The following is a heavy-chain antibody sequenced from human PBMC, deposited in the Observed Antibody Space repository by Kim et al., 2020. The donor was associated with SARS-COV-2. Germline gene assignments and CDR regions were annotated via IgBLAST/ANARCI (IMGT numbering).Heavy chain of an antibody. CDR1: GFTFSGSA. Sequence: GGSLRLSCAASGFTFSGSAMHWVRQASGKGLEWVGRIRSKANSYATAYAASVKGRFTISRDDSKNTAYLQMNSLKTEDTAVYYCTRHPDYYGSGITYYYYGMDVWGQGTTVTVSS. D-gene: IGHD3-10*01. J-gene: IGHJ6*02. CDR3: TRHPDYYGSGITYYYYGMDV. CDR2: IRSKANSYAT. V-gene: IGHV3-73*01.